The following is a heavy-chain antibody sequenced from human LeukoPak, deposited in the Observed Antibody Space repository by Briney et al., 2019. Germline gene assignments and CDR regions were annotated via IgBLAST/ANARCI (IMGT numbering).Heavy chain of an antibody. D-gene: IGHD3-10*01. CDR2: ISGSGGST. CDR1: GFTFSSYA. J-gene: IGHJ5*02. CDR3: AIDRLWFGELLRDWSHP. Sequence: QSGGSLRLSCAASGFTFSSYAMSWVRQAPGKGLEWVSAISGSGGSTYYADSVKGRFTISRDNSKNTLYLQMNSLRAEDTAVYYCAIDRLWFGELLRDWSHPWGQGTLVTVSS. V-gene: IGHV3-23*01.